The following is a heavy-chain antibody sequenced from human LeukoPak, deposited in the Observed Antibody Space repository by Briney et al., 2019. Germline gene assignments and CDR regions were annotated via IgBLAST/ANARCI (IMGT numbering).Heavy chain of an antibody. CDR2: IKQDGSEK. CDR1: GFTFSNYW. Sequence: GGSMRLSCAASGFTFSNYWRSWVRKAPGKGMEWVANIKQDGSEKYYVDSVKGRCTISRDNAKNSRYLQMNSLRAEDTAVYYCARWAGGHYDYWVQGTLVTVSS. J-gene: IGHJ4*02. V-gene: IGHV3-7*01. CDR3: ARWAGGHYDY. D-gene: IGHD1-26*01.